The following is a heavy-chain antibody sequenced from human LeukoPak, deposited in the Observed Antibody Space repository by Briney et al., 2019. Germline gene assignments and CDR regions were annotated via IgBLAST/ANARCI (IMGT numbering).Heavy chain of an antibody. CDR1: GYSFTSYW. Sequence: GESLKISCKGSGYSFTSYWIGWVRQMPGKGLEWMGIIYPGDSHTRYSPSFQGQVTISADKSISTAYLQWSSLKASDTAMYYCARRYSGYDYSYYFDYWGQGTLVTVSS. J-gene: IGHJ4*02. D-gene: IGHD5-12*01. V-gene: IGHV5-51*01. CDR2: IYPGDSHT. CDR3: ARRYSGYDYSYYFDY.